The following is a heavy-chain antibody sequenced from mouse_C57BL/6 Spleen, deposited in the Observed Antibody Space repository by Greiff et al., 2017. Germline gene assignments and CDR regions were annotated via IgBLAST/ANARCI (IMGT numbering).Heavy chain of an antibody. Sequence: QVQLKESGAELARPGASVKLSCKASGYTFTSYGISWVKQRTGQGLEWIGEIYPRSGNTYYNEKFKGKATLTADKSSSTAYMELRSLTSEDSAVYFCARGDEGYFDYWGQGTTLTVSS. CDR2: IYPRSGNT. CDR3: ARGDEGYFDY. CDR1: GYTFTSYG. J-gene: IGHJ2*01. D-gene: IGHD3-3*01. V-gene: IGHV1-81*01.